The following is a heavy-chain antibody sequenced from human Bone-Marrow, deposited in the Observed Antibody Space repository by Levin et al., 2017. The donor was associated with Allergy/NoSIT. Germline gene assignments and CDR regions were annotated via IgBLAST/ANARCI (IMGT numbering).Heavy chain of an antibody. CDR2: MKEDGSET. V-gene: IGHV3-7*02. CDR1: GITFSNYW. CDR3: AIRNLWY. Sequence: PGESLKISCAASGITFSNYWVTWVRQTPGRGLEWLANMKEDGSETNYVDSVRGRFTISRDNAKNSLSLQMNTLRAEDTAIYYCAIRNLWYWGQGTLVTVSS. J-gene: IGHJ4*02. D-gene: IGHD1-14*01.